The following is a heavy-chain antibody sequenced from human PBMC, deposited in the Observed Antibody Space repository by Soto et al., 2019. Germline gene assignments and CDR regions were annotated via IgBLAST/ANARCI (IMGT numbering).Heavy chain of an antibody. CDR1: GFTFSSYS. CDR3: AREEDQWLEWVSGTNYAFDI. D-gene: IGHD3-3*01. V-gene: IGHV3-21*01. CDR2: ISSSSSYI. Sequence: VGSLRLSCAASGFTFSSYSMNWVRQAPGKGLEWVSSISSSSSYIYYADSVKGRFTISRDNAKNSLYLQMNSLRAEDTAVYYCAREEDQWLEWVSGTNYAFDIWGQGTMVTVSS. J-gene: IGHJ3*02.